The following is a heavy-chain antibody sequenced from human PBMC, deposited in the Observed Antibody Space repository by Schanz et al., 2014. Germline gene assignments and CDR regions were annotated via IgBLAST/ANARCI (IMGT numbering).Heavy chain of an antibody. CDR3: ARIGGSVFDY. J-gene: IGHJ4*02. Sequence: EVQLVESGGGLVQPGGSLRLSCSASGFTFSIYAMHWVRQAPGKGLEYVSAISHDGYSTYYADSVKGRFTISRDNSKNTRYLQMSSLTTEDTAVYYCARIGGSVFDYWAQGTLXTVSS. V-gene: IGHV3-64D*06. D-gene: IGHD3-10*01. CDR2: ISHDGYST. CDR1: GFTFSIYA.